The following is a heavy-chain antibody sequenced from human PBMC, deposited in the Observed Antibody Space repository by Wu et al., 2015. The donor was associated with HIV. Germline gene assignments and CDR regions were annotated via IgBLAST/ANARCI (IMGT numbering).Heavy chain of an antibody. V-gene: IGHV1-69*12. CDR3: AIGYYCSSTSCSYYFDY. Sequence: QVQLVQSGAEVKKPGSSVKVSCKASGGTFSSYAISWVRQAPGQGLEWMGGIIPIFGTANYAQKFQGRVTITADESTSTAYMELSSLRSEDTAVYYCAIGYYCSSTSCSYYFDYWGQGTLVTVSS. CDR1: GGTFSSYA. J-gene: IGHJ4*02. CDR2: IIPIFGTA. D-gene: IGHD2-2*01.